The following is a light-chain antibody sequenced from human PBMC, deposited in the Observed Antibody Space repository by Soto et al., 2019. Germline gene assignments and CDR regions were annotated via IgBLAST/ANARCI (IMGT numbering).Light chain of an antibody. Sequence: EIVMTQSPDTLSXXXXXXXTXXXXASVSVRTDLAWYQQKPGQAPRLLIYGASTRAAGVPVRFSGSGSGSEFTLTIDTLQSEDFAVYYCQQYHNWLPITFGQGTRLEIK. V-gene: IGKV3-15*01. CDR1: VSVRTD. J-gene: IGKJ5*01. CDR3: QQYHNWLPIT. CDR2: GAS.